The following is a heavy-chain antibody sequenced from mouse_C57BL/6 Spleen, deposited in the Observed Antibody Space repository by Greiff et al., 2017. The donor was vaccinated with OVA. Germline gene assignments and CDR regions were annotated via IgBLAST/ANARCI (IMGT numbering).Heavy chain of an antibody. CDR1: GYTFTDYY. V-gene: IGHV1-19*01. CDR2: INPYNGGT. J-gene: IGHJ3*01. CDR3: AHYDYDGGFAY. D-gene: IGHD2-4*01. Sequence: DVQLQESGPVLVKPGASVKMSCKASGYTFTDYYMNWVKQSHGKSLEWIGVINPYNGGTSYNQKFKGKATLTVDKSSSTAYMELNSLTSEDSAVYYCAHYDYDGGFAYWGQGTLVTVSA.